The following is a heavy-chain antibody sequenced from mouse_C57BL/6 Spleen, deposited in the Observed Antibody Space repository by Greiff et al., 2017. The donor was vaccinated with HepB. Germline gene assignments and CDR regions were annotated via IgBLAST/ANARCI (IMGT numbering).Heavy chain of an antibody. D-gene: IGHD1-1*01. CDR1: GYTFTDYY. Sequence: VQLKQSGPVLVKPGASVKMSCKASGYTFTDYYMNWVKQSHGKSLEWIGVINPYNGGTSYNQKFKGKATLTVDKSSSTAYMELNSLTSEDSAVYYCARNTVVDLAMDYWGQGTSVTVSS. CDR2: INPYNGGT. J-gene: IGHJ4*01. V-gene: IGHV1-19*01. CDR3: ARNTVVDLAMDY.